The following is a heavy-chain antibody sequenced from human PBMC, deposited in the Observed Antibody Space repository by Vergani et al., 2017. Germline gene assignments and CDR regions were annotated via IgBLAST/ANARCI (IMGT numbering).Heavy chain of an antibody. D-gene: IGHD3-10*01. V-gene: IGHV1-46*01. CDR2: INPSGGST. CDR3: AREGRNYYGSGSYTPPGFPFDP. J-gene: IGHJ5*02. Sequence: QVLLVQSGAEVKKPGASVRVSCKTSGYTFTNYYIHWVRQAPGQGLEWMGIINPSGGSTTYAQQFQGRLTMTRDTSTSTVYMDLSNLRSEDTAVYYCAREGRNYYGSGSYTPPGFPFDPWGQGSLVTVSS. CDR1: GYTFTNYY.